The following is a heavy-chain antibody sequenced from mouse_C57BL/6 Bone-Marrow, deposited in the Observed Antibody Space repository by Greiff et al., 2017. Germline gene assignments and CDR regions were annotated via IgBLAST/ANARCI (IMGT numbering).Heavy chain of an antibody. D-gene: IGHD1-1*01. CDR3: ARWPSYYGSSYIFDY. Sequence: QVQLQQPGDERGKTGAEGKGAGKAAGAPVPRPFLPFFPPLPFPFLSFLCLLPPHIFITNYNENFNSNATLTGDKSSSTAYMQLSSLTSEDSAVYYCARWPSYYGSSYIFDYWGQGTTLTVSS. CDR2: LPPHIFIT. V-gene: IGHV1-64*01. CDR1: GAPVPRPF. J-gene: IGHJ2*01.